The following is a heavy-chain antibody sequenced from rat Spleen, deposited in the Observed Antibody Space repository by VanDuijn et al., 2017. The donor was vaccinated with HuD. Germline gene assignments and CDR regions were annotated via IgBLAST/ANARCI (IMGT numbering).Heavy chain of an antibody. CDR3: TRNRYRYTAGYVMDA. CDR1: GFSLTSNS. V-gene: IGHV2-1*01. CDR2: IWSGGRS. Sequence: QVQLKESGPGLVQPSQTLSLTCTVSGFSLTSNSVNWVRQPPGKGLEWMGAIWSGGRSDYNSALKSRLSISRDTSKSQVFLEMNSLQTEDTAIYFCTRNRYRYTAGYVMDAWGQGASVTVSS. J-gene: IGHJ4*01. D-gene: IGHD1-5*01.